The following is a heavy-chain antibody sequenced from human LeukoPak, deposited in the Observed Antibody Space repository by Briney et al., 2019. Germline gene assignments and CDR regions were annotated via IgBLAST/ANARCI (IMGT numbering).Heavy chain of an antibody. CDR3: ARGGPGYYLDY. CDR1: GFTFSSHD. J-gene: IGHJ4*02. Sequence: PGGSLRLSCAASGFTFSSHDMHWVRQATGKGLEGVSTIGTAGDTYYPGSVKGRFTISRENAKNSLYLQMNILKAGDTAVYYCARGGPGYYLDYWGQGTLVTVSP. CDR2: IGTAGDT. V-gene: IGHV3-13*01.